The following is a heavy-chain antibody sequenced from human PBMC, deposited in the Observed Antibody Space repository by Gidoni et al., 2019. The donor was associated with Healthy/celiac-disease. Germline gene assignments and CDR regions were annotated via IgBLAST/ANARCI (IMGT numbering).Heavy chain of an antibody. V-gene: IGHV3-7*03. D-gene: IGHD3-3*01. CDR1: GFRFSDHW. CDR3: ARLTLRFLEWLSEIDAFDL. J-gene: IGHJ3*01. Sequence: EVQLVESGGGLVQRGGALRLSCYPSGFRFSDHWLPWVRQAPGKGLEWVANIKQDGSETYHVDSVKGRFTISRDNAKNSLNLQMNSLRAEDTAVYYCARLTLRFLEWLSEIDAFDLWGQGAMVTVSS. CDR2: IKQDGSET.